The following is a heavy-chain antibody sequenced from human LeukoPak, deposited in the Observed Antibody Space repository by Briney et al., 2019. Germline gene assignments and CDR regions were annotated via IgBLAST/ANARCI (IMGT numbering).Heavy chain of an antibody. D-gene: IGHD5-24*01. Sequence: PGGSLTLSCAVSGFTLSSDWMSWVRQAPGEGLEWVANIKQDGSEKYYVDSVKGRFTISRDNAKNSLYLQMNSLRAEDTAVYYCASSALMATIDYWGQGTLVTVSS. CDR2: IKQDGSEK. V-gene: IGHV3-7*01. CDR3: ASSALMATIDY. J-gene: IGHJ4*02. CDR1: GFTLSSDW.